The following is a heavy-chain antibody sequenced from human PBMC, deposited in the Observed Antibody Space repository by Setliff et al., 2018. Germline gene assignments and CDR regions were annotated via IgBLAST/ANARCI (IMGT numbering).Heavy chain of an antibody. D-gene: IGHD5-18*01. CDR3: ARNIGMGQRDYFDY. J-gene: IGHJ4*02. Sequence: SVKVSCKASGGTFNTYAINWVRQAPGQGLAWMGGIVPVFGTRNYAQKFQGRVTFSADDSANTAYMELTSLTSEDTAVYYCARNIGMGQRDYFDYWGQGTVGTVSS. CDR2: IVPVFGTR. CDR1: GGTFNTYA. V-gene: IGHV1-69*13.